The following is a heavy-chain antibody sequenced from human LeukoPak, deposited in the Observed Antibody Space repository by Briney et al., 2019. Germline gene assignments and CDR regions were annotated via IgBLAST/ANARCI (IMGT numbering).Heavy chain of an antibody. CDR2: INPSGGST. CDR1: GYTFTSYY. CDR3: ARDEIRPENYDILTGYDY. J-gene: IGHJ4*02. D-gene: IGHD3-9*01. V-gene: IGHV1-46*01. Sequence: GASVKVSCKASGYTFTSYYMHWVRQAPGQGLEWMGIINPSGGSTSYVQKFQGRVTMTRDTSTSTVYMELSSLRSEDTAVYYCARDEIRPENYDILTGYDYWGQGTLVTVSS.